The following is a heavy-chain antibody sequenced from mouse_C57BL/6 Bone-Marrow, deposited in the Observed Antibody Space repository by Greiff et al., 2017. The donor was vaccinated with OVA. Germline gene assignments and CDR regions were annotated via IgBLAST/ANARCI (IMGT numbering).Heavy chain of an antibody. D-gene: IGHD2-5*01. J-gene: IGHJ3*01. Sequence: EVMLVESGGDLVKPGGSLKLSCAASGFTFSSYGMSWVRQTPDKRLEWVATISSGGSYTYYPDSVKGRVTISRDNAKNTLYLQLSSLKSEDTAVYYCARRGSNGGFAYWGQGTLVTVSA. CDR3: ARRGSNGGFAY. CDR1: GFTFSSYG. CDR2: ISSGGSYT. V-gene: IGHV5-6*02.